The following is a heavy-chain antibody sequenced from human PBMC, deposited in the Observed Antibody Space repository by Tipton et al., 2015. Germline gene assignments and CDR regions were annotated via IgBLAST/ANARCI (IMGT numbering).Heavy chain of an antibody. CDR2: ISGSGRTT. V-gene: IGHV3-23*01. D-gene: IGHD3-3*01. Sequence: SLRLSCAASGFSFSNYAMNWVRQAPGKGLEWVSTISGSGRTTYYADSVKGRFTISRDNSKNTLYLQMNSLRVDDTAVYYCARFTYFDLWGRGTLVSVSS. J-gene: IGHJ2*01. CDR3: ARFTYFDL. CDR1: GFSFSNYA.